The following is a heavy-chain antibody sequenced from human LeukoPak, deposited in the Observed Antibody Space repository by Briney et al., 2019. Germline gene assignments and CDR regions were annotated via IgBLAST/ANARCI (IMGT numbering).Heavy chain of an antibody. Sequence: GGSLRLSCAASGFTFSSYDMHWVRQATGKGLEWVSAIGTAGDTYYPGSVKGRFTISRENAKNSLYLQMNSLRDGDTAVYYCARGKESDSSGWSAFDIWGQGTMVTVSS. D-gene: IGHD6-19*01. J-gene: IGHJ3*02. CDR2: IGTAGDT. CDR3: ARGKESDSSGWSAFDI. CDR1: GFTFSSYD. V-gene: IGHV3-13*04.